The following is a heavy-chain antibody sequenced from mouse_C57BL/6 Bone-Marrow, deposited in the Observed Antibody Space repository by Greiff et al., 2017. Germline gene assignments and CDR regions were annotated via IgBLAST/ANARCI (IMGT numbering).Heavy chain of an antibody. Sequence: QVQLQQPGAELVKPGASVKMSCKASGYTFTSYWITWVKQRPGQGLEWIGDIYPGSGSTNYNEKFKSKATLTVDTSSSTAYMQLSSLTSEDSAVYYCARSELGRRGYYFDYWGQGTTLTVYS. CDR2: IYPGSGST. D-gene: IGHD4-1*01. CDR3: ARSELGRRGYYFDY. CDR1: GYTFTSYW. J-gene: IGHJ2*01. V-gene: IGHV1-55*01.